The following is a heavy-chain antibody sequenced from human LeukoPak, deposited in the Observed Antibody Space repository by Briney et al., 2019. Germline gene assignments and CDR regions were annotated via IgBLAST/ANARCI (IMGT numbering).Heavy chain of an antibody. CDR1: GGSISSYY. J-gene: IGHJ4*02. V-gene: IGHV4-59*01. CDR2: IYYSGST. D-gene: IGHD5-18*01. Sequence: SETLSLTCTVSGGSISSYYWSWIRQPPGKGLEWIGYIYYSGSTNYNPSLKSRVTISVDTSKNQFSLKLSSVTAADTAVYYCARGRRDTAMVYYFDYWGQGTLVTVSS. CDR3: ARGRRDTAMVYYFDY.